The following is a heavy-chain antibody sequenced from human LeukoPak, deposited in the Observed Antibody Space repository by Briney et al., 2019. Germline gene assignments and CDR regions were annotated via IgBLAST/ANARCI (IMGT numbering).Heavy chain of an antibody. V-gene: IGHV1-69*01. Sequence: GSSVKVSCKASGGTFSSYAISWVRQAPGQGLEWMGGVIPIFGTANYAQKFQGRVTITADESTSTAYMELSSLRSEDTAVYYCARVGGYYCSSTSCRDYWGQGTLVTVSS. CDR2: VIPIFGTA. J-gene: IGHJ4*02. CDR1: GGTFSSYA. D-gene: IGHD2-2*01. CDR3: ARVGGYYCSSTSCRDY.